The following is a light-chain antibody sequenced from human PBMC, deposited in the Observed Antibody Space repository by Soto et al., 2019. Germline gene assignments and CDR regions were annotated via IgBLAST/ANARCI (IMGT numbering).Light chain of an antibody. V-gene: IGKV1-6*01. CDR1: QGIRND. CDR2: AAS. J-gene: IGKJ5*01. CDR3: LQDYNYPIT. Sequence: AIQITKSPSALSASEGDRVTITCRASQGIRNDLGWYQQKPGKAPKLLIYAASSLQSGVPSRFSGSGSGTDFTLTISSLQPEDFATYYCLQDYNYPITFGQVTRLEIK.